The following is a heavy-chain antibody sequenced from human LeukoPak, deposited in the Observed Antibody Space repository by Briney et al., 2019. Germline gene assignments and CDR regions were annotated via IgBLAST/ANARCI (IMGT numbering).Heavy chain of an antibody. CDR2: INHSGST. CDR1: GGSFSGYY. Sequence: SETLSLTCAVYGGSFSGYYWSWIRQPPGKGLEWIGEINHSGSTNYNPSLTSRVTISVDTSKNQFSLKLSSVTAADTAVYYCARGRKYCSSTSCYPVRGYYYYYMDVWGKGTTVTVSS. D-gene: IGHD2-2*01. CDR3: ARGRKYCSSTSCYPVRGYYYYYMDV. J-gene: IGHJ6*03. V-gene: IGHV4-34*01.